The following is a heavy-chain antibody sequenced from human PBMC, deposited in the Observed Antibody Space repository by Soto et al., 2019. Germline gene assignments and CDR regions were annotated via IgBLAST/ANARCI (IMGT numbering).Heavy chain of an antibody. D-gene: IGHD5-18*01. CDR2: IYYSGST. CDR3: ARRGYSYGFSGY. CDR1: GGSISSGDYY. J-gene: IGHJ4*02. V-gene: IGHV4-30-4*01. Sequence: SETLSLTCTVSGGSISSGDYYWSWIRQPPGKGLEWIGCIYYSGSTYYNPSLKSRVTISVDTSKNQFSLKLSSVTAADTAVYYCARRGYSYGFSGYWGQRPLFTASS.